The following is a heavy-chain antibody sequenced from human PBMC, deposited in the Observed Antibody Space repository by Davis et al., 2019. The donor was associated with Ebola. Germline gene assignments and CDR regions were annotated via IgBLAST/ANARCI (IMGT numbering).Heavy chain of an antibody. CDR3: ARDKIMLSAHGGWFDP. J-gene: IGHJ5*02. D-gene: IGHD2-8*01. CDR1: GFTFSSYA. Sequence: GESLKISCAASGFTFSSYAMHWVRQAPGKGLEYVSAISSNGGSTYYANSVKGRFTISRDNSKNTLYLQMGSLRAEDMAVYYCARDKIMLSAHGGWFDPWGQGTLVTVSS. V-gene: IGHV3-64*01. CDR2: ISSNGGST.